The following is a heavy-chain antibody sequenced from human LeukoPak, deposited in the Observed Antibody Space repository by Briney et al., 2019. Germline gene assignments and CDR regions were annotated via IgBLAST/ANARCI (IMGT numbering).Heavy chain of an antibody. D-gene: IGHD5-24*01. V-gene: IGHV3-30-3*01. CDR3: ARGGDGYGKFDY. Sequence: GGPLRLSCAASGFTFSSYAMHWVRQAAGKGLEWVAVISYDGSNKYYADSVKGRFTISRDNSKNTLYLQMNSLRAEDTGVYYCARGGDGYGKFDYWGQGTLVTVSS. CDR1: GFTFSSYA. J-gene: IGHJ4*02. CDR2: ISYDGSNK.